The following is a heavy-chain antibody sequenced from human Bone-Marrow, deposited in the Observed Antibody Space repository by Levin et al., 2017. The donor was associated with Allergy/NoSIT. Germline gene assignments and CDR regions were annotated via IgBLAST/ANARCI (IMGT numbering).Heavy chain of an antibody. CDR1: GASFTGSS. CDR2: VNHGVGA. D-gene: IGHD2-15*01. Sequence: SETLSLTCAVSGASFTGSSWTWIRQPPGKGLEWIGEVNHGVGATSNPSLGSRVTISLDTSMNQFSLELTSVTVADTAVYWCARGPRACSGGACSWVPFYYRGLDVWGQGTTVTVS. J-gene: IGHJ6*02. V-gene: IGHV4-34*01. CDR3: ARGPRACSGGACSWVPFYYRGLDV.